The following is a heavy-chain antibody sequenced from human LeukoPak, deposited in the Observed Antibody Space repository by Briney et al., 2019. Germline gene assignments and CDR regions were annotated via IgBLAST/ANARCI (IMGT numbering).Heavy chain of an antibody. CDR1: GGTFSSYA. D-gene: IGHD3-10*01. CDR2: IIPIFGTA. J-gene: IGHJ6*03. Sequence: SVKVSCKASGGTFSSYAISWVRQAPGQGLEWMGGIIPIFGTANYAQKFQGRVTITTDESTSTAYMELSSLRSEDTAVYYCARDYYGSGSYRDYHYYYMDVWGKGTTVTVSS. V-gene: IGHV1-69*05. CDR3: ARDYYGSGSYRDYHYYYMDV.